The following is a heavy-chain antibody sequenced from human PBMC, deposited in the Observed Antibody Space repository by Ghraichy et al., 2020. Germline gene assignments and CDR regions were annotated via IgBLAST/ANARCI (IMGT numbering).Heavy chain of an antibody. J-gene: IGHJ4*02. D-gene: IGHD3-3*01. Sequence: GESLNISCAASGFTFSSYSMNWVRQAPGKGLEWVSSISSSSSYIYYADSVKGRFTISRDNAKNSLYLQMNSLRAEDTAVYYCARGAADFWSGYYLDLFDYWGQGTLVTVSS. CDR3: ARGAADFWSGYYLDLFDY. CDR2: ISSSSSYI. V-gene: IGHV3-21*01. CDR1: GFTFSSYS.